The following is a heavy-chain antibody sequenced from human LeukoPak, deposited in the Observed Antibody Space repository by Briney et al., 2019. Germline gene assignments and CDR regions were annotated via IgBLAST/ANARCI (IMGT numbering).Heavy chain of an antibody. Sequence: SETLSLTCTVSGGSISSYYWSWIRQPPGKGLEWIGYIYYSGSTNYNPSLKSRVTISVDTSKNQFSLKLSSVTAADTAVYYCGRHYSSGWSSFDPWGQGTLVTVSS. CDR1: GGSISSYY. D-gene: IGHD6-19*01. J-gene: IGHJ5*02. V-gene: IGHV4-59*08. CDR3: GRHYSSGWSSFDP. CDR2: IYYSGST.